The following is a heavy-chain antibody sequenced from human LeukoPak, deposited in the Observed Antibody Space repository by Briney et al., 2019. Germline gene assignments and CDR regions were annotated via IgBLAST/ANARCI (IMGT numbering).Heavy chain of an antibody. D-gene: IGHD3-10*01. CDR2: IYTSGST. J-gene: IGHJ4*02. CDR1: GGSISSYY. Sequence: SETLSLTCTVSGGSISSYYWSWIRQPAGKGLEWIGRIYTSGSTNYNPSLKSRVTMSVDTSKNQFSLKLSSVTAADTAVYYCARTPIYDYYGSGSYYKAGNYLDYWGQGTLVTVSS. V-gene: IGHV4-4*07. CDR3: ARTPIYDYYGSGSYYKAGNYLDY.